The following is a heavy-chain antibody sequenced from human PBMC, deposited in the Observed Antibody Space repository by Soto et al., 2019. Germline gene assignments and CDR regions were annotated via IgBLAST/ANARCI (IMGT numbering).Heavy chain of an antibody. V-gene: IGHV3-11*01. CDR2: ISSSGSTI. CDR1: GFTFSDYY. CDR3: ATGSMVRGVRPGIPAKYYYYGMDV. Sequence: QVQLVESGGGLVKPGGSLRLSCAASGFTFSDYYMSWIRQAPGKGLEWVSYISSSGSTIYYADSVKGRFTISRDNAKNSLYLQMNSLRAEDTAVYYCATGSMVRGVRPGIPAKYYYYGMDVWGQGTTVTVSS. D-gene: IGHD3-10*01. J-gene: IGHJ6*02.